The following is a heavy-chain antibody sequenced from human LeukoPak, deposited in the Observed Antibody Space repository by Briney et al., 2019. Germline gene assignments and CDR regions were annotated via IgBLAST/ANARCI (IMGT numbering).Heavy chain of an antibody. Sequence: TGGSLRLSCAASGFTFSNAWMNWVRQAPGKGLEWVGRIKRITDGGTTDYAAPVEGRFTTSRDNSKNTLYLQMNSLRVEDTAVYFCAQVGNSQDFWGQGTLVTVSS. CDR2: IKRITDGGTT. CDR3: AQVGNSQDF. V-gene: IGHV3-15*01. D-gene: IGHD2-2*01. J-gene: IGHJ4*02. CDR1: GFTFSNAW.